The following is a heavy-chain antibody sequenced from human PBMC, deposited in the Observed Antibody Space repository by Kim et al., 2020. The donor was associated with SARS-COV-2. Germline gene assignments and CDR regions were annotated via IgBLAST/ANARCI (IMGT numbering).Heavy chain of an antibody. CDR3: ARDPSLIVGANDAFDI. D-gene: IGHD1-26*01. CDR1: GFTFSSYS. V-gene: IGHV3-21*01. Sequence: GGSLRLSCAASGFTFSSYSMNWVRQAPGKGLEWVPSISSSSSYIYYADSVKGRFTISRDNAKNSLYLQMNSLRAEDTAVYYCARDPSLIVGANDAFDIWGQGTMVTVSS. J-gene: IGHJ3*02. CDR2: ISSSSSYI.